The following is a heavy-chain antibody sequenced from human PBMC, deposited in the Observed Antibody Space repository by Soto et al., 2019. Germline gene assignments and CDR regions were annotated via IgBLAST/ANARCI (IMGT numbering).Heavy chain of an antibody. J-gene: IGHJ4*02. CDR1: GYTFTNFG. CDR2: IIADNGNT. D-gene: IGHD3-16*01. V-gene: IGHV1-18*01. CDR3: ARGGTPIDS. Sequence: QVQLVQSGAEVKKPGASVKVSCKASGYTFTNFGISWVRQAPGQGLEWMGWIIADNGNTNYAQNFQRRDTMTKDTSTSTAYMELRSLRTDDTAVYYCARGGTPIDSWGQGTLVTVSS.